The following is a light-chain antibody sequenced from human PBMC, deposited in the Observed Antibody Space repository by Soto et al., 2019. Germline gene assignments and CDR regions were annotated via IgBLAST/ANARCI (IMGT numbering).Light chain of an antibody. Sequence: EIVLTQSPDTLSLSPGERATLSCRASQSVSNYLTWYQQKPGQGPRLLIYDSSNRAPGIPPRFSGSGSGTDFILTIDRLEPEDFAVYYCQRSGTSPPYIFGAGTRLDIK. J-gene: IGKJ2*01. CDR1: QSVSNY. CDR2: DSS. CDR3: QRSGTSPPYI. V-gene: IGKV3-11*01.